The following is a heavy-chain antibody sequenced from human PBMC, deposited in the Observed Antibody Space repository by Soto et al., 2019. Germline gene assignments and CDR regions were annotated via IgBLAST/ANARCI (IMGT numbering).Heavy chain of an antibody. CDR3: ATDLKWLNF. D-gene: IGHD6-19*01. J-gene: IGHJ4*02. Sequence: EVQLVESGGGSVQPGGSLRLSCAVSGLTFSSHYMTWVRQAPGEGLEWVASIWPDGRESYYVDSVEGRFTLSRDNAKNSLYLEMNSLRADDTAVYYCATDLKWLNFWGQGTLVTVSS. V-gene: IGHV3-7*01. CDR2: IWPDGRES. CDR1: GLTFSSHY.